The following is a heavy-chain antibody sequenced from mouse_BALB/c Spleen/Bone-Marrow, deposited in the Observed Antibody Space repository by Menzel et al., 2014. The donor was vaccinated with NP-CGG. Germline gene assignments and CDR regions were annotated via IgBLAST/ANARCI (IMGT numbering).Heavy chain of an antibody. V-gene: IGHV1S81*02. Sequence: QVHVKQSGAELVKPGASVKLSCKASGYTFTSYYMYWVKQRPGQGLEWFGEINPSNGGTNFNEKFKNKATLTVDKSSSTAYMKLSSLTSEDSAVYYWSRGRRDALDYWGQGTSGTVSS. J-gene: IGHJ4*01. CDR1: GYTFTSYY. CDR3: SRGRRDALDY. CDR2: INPSNGGT.